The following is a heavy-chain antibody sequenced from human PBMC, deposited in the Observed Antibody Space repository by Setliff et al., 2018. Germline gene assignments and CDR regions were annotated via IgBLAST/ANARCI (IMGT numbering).Heavy chain of an antibody. V-gene: IGHV3-48*01. D-gene: IGHD3-22*01. CDR1: GITFSTYS. CDR2: ISSRSDII. Sequence: PGGSLRLSCAASGITFSTYSMNWVRQAPGKGLEWVSYISSRSDIIYYADSVKGRFTISRDNAKNSLYLQVNSLRAEDTAVYYCATNPRKGRSGGYYYDDPYYYYMDVWGKGTTVTVPS. CDR3: ATNPRKGRSGGYYYDDPYYYYMDV. J-gene: IGHJ6*03.